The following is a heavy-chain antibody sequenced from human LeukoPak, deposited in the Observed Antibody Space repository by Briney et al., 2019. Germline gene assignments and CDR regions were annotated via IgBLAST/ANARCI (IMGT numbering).Heavy chain of an antibody. Sequence: SVKVSCKASGGTFSSYAISWVRQAPGQGLEWMGGIIPIFGTANYAQKFQGRVTITADESTSTAYMELSSLRSEDTAVYYCARVASAGSSGYYKPPDYWGQGTLVTVSS. J-gene: IGHJ4*02. CDR3: ARVASAGSSGYYKPPDY. CDR1: GGTFSSYA. CDR2: IIPIFGTA. V-gene: IGHV1-69*01. D-gene: IGHD3-22*01.